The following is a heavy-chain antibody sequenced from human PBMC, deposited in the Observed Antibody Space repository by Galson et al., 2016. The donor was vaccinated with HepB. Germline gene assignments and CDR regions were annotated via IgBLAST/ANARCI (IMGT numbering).Heavy chain of an antibody. CDR2: IAGRSTTI. J-gene: IGHJ5*02. CDR3: ARDREAETTMPTFDL. Sequence: SLRLSCAASGFALSDYYMSWIRQAPGKGPEWIAYIAGRSTTIYLSDSVKGRFTVSRDNTKGSLFLQMADLRAEDTATYFCARDREAETTMPTFDLWGQGVLVTVSS. V-gene: IGHV3-11*01. D-gene: IGHD4-17*01. CDR1: GFALSDYY.